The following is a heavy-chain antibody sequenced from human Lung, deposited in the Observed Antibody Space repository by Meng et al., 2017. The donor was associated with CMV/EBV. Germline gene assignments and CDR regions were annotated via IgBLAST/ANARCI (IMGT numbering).Heavy chain of an antibody. D-gene: IGHD2-8*01. Sequence: SXAASGFIFSRYGMHWVRQAQGKGLEWVALMSFDGGNIQYTDSLKGRFTISRDNSKNVLYLEMNSLRLEDTAVYYCARDGDYCTDGTCYFDYWGPGKXVNGAS. CDR1: GFIFSRYG. CDR3: ARDGDYCTDGTCYFDY. V-gene: IGHV3-30*03. J-gene: IGHJ4*02. CDR2: MSFDGGNI.